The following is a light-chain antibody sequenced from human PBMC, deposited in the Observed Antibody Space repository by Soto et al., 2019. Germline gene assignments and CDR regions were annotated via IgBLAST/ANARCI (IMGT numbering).Light chain of an antibody. J-gene: IGKJ5*01. CDR1: QSVSSSY. Sequence: ENVLTQSPGTLSLSPGERATLSCRASQSVSSSYLAWYQQKTGQAPRLLIYGASSRATGIPDRFSGSGSGTDFTLTISRLEPEDFAVYYCQQYGSSITFGQGTRLEIK. V-gene: IGKV3-20*01. CDR3: QQYGSSIT. CDR2: GAS.